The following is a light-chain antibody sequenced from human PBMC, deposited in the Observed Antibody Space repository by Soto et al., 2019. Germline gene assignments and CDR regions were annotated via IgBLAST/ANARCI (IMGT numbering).Light chain of an antibody. CDR3: QQYDTSPRT. J-gene: IGKJ1*01. CDR2: GAS. V-gene: IGKV3-20*01. CDR1: QSVSSNY. Sequence: EVMLTQSPGTLSLSPGERATLSCRASQSVSSNYLAWYQQKSGQAPRLLIYGASNRATGIPDRFSGSGSGTDFTLTIRRLEPEDFAVYYCQQYDTSPRTFGQGTEVEF.